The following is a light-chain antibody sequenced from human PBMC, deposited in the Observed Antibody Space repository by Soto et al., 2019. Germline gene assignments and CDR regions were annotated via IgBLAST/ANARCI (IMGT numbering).Light chain of an antibody. J-gene: IGLJ1*01. CDR3: CSYAGSYTLYV. Sequence: QSALTQPRSVSGSPGQSVTISCTGTSSDVGGYNYVSWYQQHPGKAPKLMIYDVNKRPSGVPDRFSGSKSGNTASLTISGIQAEDEADYYCCSYAGSYTLYVFGNGTKLTVL. CDR2: DVN. V-gene: IGLV2-11*01. CDR1: SSDVGGYNY.